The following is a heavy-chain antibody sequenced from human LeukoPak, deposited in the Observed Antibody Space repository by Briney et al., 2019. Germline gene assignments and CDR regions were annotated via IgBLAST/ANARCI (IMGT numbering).Heavy chain of an antibody. CDR1: GGSISSSVYY. CDR2: IYYSGST. D-gene: IGHD5-18*01. CDR3: ARLGGYSYGYSGAFDI. Sequence: ETLSLTCTVSGGSISSSVYYRGWIRQPPGKGLEWIGNIYYSGSTYYNPSLKSRVSISVDTSKKHFSLRLSSVTAADTAVYYCARLGGYSYGYSGAFDIWGQGTMVTVSS. V-gene: IGHV4-39*02. J-gene: IGHJ3*02.